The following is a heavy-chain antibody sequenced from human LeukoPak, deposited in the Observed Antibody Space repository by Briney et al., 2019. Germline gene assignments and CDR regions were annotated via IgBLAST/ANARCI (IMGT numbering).Heavy chain of an antibody. CDR1: GFPFSSYG. CDR2: IRYDGSNK. V-gene: IGHV3-30*02. J-gene: IGHJ4*02. Sequence: GGSLSLPFAASGFPFSSYGMHWVRQAPGKGLEGVEFIRYDGSNKYYADSVKGGFTISRDNSKNTLYLQMNSLRAEDTAVYYCAKDPTLYDFWSGHEGYYFDYWGQGTLVTVSS. D-gene: IGHD3-3*01. CDR3: AKDPTLYDFWSGHEGYYFDY.